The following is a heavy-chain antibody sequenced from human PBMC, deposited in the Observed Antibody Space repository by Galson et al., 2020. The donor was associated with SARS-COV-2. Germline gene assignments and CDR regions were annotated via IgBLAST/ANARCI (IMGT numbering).Heavy chain of an antibody. Sequence: GESLKISCKGSGYTFTNYWIGWVRQMPGKGLEWMGIMYPGDSDTRYNPSFQGQVIISADKSITTAYLQWSSLKSSDSAMYYCVRGARGGPVAAAVKWFDPWGQGTLVTVSS. CDR2: MYPGDSDT. CDR1: GYTFTNYW. CDR3: VRGARGGPVAAAVKWFDP. V-gene: IGHV5-51*01. D-gene: IGHD6-19*01. J-gene: IGHJ5*02.